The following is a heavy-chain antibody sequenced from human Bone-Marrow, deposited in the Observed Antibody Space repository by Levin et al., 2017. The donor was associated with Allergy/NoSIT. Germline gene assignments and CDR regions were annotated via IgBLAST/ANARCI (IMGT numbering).Heavy chain of an antibody. CDR2: IFSNDEK. CDR3: ARNVVGDFWSGYYTGIRYYMDV. Sequence: SGPTLVKPTETLTLTCTVSGFSLSNARMGVSWIRQPPGKALEWLAHIFSNDEKSYSTSLKSRLTISKDTSKSQVVLTMTNMDPVDTATYYCARNVVGDFWSGYYTGIRYYMDVWGKGTTVTVSS. V-gene: IGHV2-26*01. CDR1: GFSLSNARMG. D-gene: IGHD3-3*01. J-gene: IGHJ6*03.